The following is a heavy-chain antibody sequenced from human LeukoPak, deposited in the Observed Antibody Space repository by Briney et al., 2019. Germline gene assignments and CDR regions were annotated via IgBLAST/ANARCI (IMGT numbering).Heavy chain of an antibody. D-gene: IGHD3-3*01. V-gene: IGHV4-30-4*01. CDR1: GGSISSGDYY. CDR2: IYYSGST. CDR3: ARVHNTIFGVVGLMDV. J-gene: IGHJ6*03. Sequence: SETLSLTCTVSGGSISSGDYYWSWIRQPPGKGLEWIGYIYYSGSTYYNPSLKSRVTISVDTSKNQFSLKLSSVTAADTAVYYCARVHNTIFGVVGLMDVWGKGTTVTVSS.